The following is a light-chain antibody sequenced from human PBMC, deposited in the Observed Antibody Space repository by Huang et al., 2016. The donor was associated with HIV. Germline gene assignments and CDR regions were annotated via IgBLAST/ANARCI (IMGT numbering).Light chain of an antibody. CDR1: ENIVYS. J-gene: IGKJ4*01. CDR2: DAS. CDR3: QQSRSLPRT. V-gene: IGKV1-39*01. Sequence: DIQLTQSPSSLSASVGDGITITCRASENIVYSLSWFRQRPGRAPEALIYDASRLHAGVPSKFRATGSGTNFTLSIDGLGPEDFATYYCQQSRSLPRTYGGGTKVDI.